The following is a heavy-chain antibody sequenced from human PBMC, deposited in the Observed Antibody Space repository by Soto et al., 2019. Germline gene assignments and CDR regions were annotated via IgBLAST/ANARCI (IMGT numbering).Heavy chain of an antibody. CDR1: GFTFSSYA. CDR3: AKHGPAAGFFMSGMDV. V-gene: IGHV3-23*01. Sequence: EVQLLESGGGLVQPGGSLRLSCAASGFTFSSYAMSWVRQAPGKGLEWVSAISGSGGSTYYADSVKGRFTISRDNSKNTLYRQMNSLRAEDTAVYYCAKHGPAAGFFMSGMDVWGQGTTVTVSS. CDR2: ISGSGGST. D-gene: IGHD6-13*01. J-gene: IGHJ6*02.